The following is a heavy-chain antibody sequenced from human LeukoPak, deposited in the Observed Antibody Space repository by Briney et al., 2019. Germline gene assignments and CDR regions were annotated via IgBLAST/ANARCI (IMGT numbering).Heavy chain of an antibody. D-gene: IGHD6-13*01. J-gene: IGHJ4*02. Sequence: TSETLSLTCAVYGGSFSGYYWSWIRQPPGKGLEWIGEINHSGSTNYNPSLKSRVTISVDTSKNQFSLKLSSVTAADTAVYYCARGSRGYSSSWLIDYWGQGTLVTVSS. V-gene: IGHV4-34*01. CDR3: ARGSRGYSSSWLIDY. CDR2: INHSGST. CDR1: GGSFSGYY.